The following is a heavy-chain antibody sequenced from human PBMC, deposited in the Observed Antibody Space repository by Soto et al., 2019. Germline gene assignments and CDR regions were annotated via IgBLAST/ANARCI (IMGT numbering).Heavy chain of an antibody. CDR1: GFTFSSYA. CDR2: ISGSGGST. Sequence: GGSWRLSCAASGFTFSSYAMSWVRQAPGKGLEWVSAISGSGGSTYYADSVKGRFTISRDNSKNTLYLQMNSLRAEDTAVYYCAKAPSGHRYYYYYYMDVWGRGTTVTVSS. D-gene: IGHD3-10*01. V-gene: IGHV3-23*01. CDR3: AKAPSGHRYYYYYYMDV. J-gene: IGHJ6*03.